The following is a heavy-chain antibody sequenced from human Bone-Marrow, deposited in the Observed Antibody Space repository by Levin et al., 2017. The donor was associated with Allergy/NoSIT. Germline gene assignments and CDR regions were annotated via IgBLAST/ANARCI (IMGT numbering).Heavy chain of an antibody. CDR3: ARRRAHRHYFDH. V-gene: IGHV4-39*01. CDR2: IFYTGSA. J-gene: IGHJ4*02. CDR1: GDSISSGTYY. Sequence: PSETLSLTCTVSGDSISSGTYYWAWIRQPPEKGLEWIGSIFYTGSAHYNPSFESRVTISVDTSKSHFSLRLRSVTAADTAVYYCARRRAHRHYFDHWGRGTPVTVSS.